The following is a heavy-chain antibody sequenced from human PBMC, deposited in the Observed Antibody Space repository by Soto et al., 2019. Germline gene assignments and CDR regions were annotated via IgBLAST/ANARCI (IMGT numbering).Heavy chain of an antibody. D-gene: IGHD4-17*01. CDR2: ISYDGSNK. CDR1: GFTFSSYG. V-gene: IGHV3-30*03. CDR3: ARVMTTVVELRETPDYYVMDV. J-gene: IGHJ6*02. Sequence: GGSLRLSCAASGFTFSSYGMHWVRQAPGKGLEWVAVISYDGSNKYYADSVKGRFTISRDNSKNTLYLQMNSLRAEDTAVYYCARVMTTVVELRETPDYYVMDVPGPGPTVTVSS.